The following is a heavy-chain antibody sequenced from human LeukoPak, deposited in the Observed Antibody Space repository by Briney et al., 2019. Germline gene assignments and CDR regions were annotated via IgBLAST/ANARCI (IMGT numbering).Heavy chain of an antibody. CDR1: GFTFSSYE. J-gene: IGHJ4*02. CDR2: ISSCGSTI. CDR3: ARGEQQWLAQKELDY. V-gene: IGHV3-48*03. D-gene: IGHD6-19*01. Sequence: PGGSLRLSCAASGFTFSSYEMNWVRQAPGKGLEWVSYISSCGSTIYYADSVKGRFTISRDNAKNSLYLQMNSLRAEDTAVYYCARGEQQWLAQKELDYWGQGTLVTVSS.